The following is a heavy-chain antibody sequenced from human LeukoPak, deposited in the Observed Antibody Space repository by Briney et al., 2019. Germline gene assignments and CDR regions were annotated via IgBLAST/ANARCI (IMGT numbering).Heavy chain of an antibody. Sequence: GGSLRLSCAASGFTFSSYAMSWVRQAPGKGLEWVSAISGGGVSTYYADSVKGRFTISRDNSKNTLYLQMNSLRAEDTAVYYCAKVKGTAAAGIGYFDYWGQGTLVTVSS. CDR1: GFTFSSYA. J-gene: IGHJ4*02. D-gene: IGHD6-13*01. CDR2: ISGGGVST. CDR3: AKVKGTAAAGIGYFDY. V-gene: IGHV3-23*01.